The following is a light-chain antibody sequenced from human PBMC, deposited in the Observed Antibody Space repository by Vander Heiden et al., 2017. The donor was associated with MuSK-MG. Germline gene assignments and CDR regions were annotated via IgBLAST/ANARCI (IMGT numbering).Light chain of an antibody. CDR3: QQPSNWPPIT. CDR2: DAS. Sequence: EIVLTQSPATLSLSPGERATLSCRASQSVSRYLAWYQQKPGQAPRLLIYDASNRATGIPARFSGSGYGTDFTLTISSLEPEDFAVYYCQQPSNWPPITFGQRTRLDIK. CDR1: QSVSRY. J-gene: IGKJ5*01. V-gene: IGKV3-11*01.